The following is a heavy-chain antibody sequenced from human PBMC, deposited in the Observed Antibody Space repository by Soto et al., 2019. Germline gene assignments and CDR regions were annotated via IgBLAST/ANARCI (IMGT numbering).Heavy chain of an antibody. CDR3: AKDYWRNYYYMDV. Sequence: GGSLRLSCAASGFTFSSYDMHWVRQAPGKGLEWVAVISYDGSDKNYADSVKGRFTISRDNSKNTLYLQMNSLRAEDTAVYYCAKDYWRNYYYMDVWGKGTTVTVSS. CDR1: GFTFSSYD. D-gene: IGHD2-15*01. V-gene: IGHV3-30*18. CDR2: ISYDGSDK. J-gene: IGHJ6*03.